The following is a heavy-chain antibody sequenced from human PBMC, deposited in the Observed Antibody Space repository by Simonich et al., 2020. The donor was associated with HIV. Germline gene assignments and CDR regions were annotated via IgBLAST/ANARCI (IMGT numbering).Heavy chain of an antibody. CDR3: ARGGGTTPRQQLVFDF. V-gene: IGHV4-34*01. Sequence: QVHLQQWGAGLLEPSETLSLTCAVYGGSFSGSYWNWIRQPPGKGLEWIGEINHSESTNYNPSLKSRVTISVDTSKNQFSLKLTSVTAADTAVYYCARGGGTTPRQQLVFDFWGQGTLVTVSS. D-gene: IGHD6-6*01. J-gene: IGHJ4*02. CDR2: INHSEST. CDR1: GGSFSGSY.